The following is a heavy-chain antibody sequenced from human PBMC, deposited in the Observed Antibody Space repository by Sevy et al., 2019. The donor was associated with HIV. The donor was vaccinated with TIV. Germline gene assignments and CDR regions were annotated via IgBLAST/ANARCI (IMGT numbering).Heavy chain of an antibody. CDR3: ARGFDTPRGFDP. D-gene: IGHD3-10*01. CDR2: IYRSGST. Sequence: SETLSLTCGVSGGSISSINWWHWVRQPPGKGLEGIGEIYRSGSTNYNPSLKSRVTISVDNSKNQFSLQLNSVTAADTAVYYCARGFDTPRGFDPWGQGTLVTVSS. CDR1: GGSISSINW. J-gene: IGHJ5*02. V-gene: IGHV4-4*02.